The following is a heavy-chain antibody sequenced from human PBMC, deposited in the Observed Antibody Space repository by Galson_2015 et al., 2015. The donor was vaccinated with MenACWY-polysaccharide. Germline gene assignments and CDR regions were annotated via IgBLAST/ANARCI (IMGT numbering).Heavy chain of an antibody. CDR1: GFTFSNYG. V-gene: IGHV3-30*18. D-gene: IGHD2-21*02. CDR3: AKCVGGGDCYWSYFDY. CDR2: ISYDGSNK. J-gene: IGHJ4*02. Sequence: SLRLSCAASGFTFSNYGMHWVRQAPGKGLEWEAVISYDGSNKYYADSVKGRFTISRDNSKNTLYLQMNSLRAEDTAVYYCAKCVGGGDCYWSYFDYWGQGTLVTVSS.